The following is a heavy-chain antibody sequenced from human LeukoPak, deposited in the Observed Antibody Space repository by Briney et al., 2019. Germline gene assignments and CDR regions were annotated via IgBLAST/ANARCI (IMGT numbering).Heavy chain of an antibody. CDR3: VKDYRHYYDSRDAY. D-gene: IGHD3-22*01. Sequence: GRSLRLSCAASGSTFSTYGMHWVRQAPGKGLDWVAFVRTDGSYTSYADSVKGRFTISRDNSKNTLYLQMSSLRAEDTAVYYCVKDYRHYYDSRDAYWGQGTLVTVS. CDR1: GSTFSTYG. CDR2: VRTDGSYT. J-gene: IGHJ4*02. V-gene: IGHV3-30*02.